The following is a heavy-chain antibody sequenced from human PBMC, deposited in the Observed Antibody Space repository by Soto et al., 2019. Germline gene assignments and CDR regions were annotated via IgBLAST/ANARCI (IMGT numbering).Heavy chain of an antibody. D-gene: IGHD3-9*01. V-gene: IGHV4-39*01. CDR1: GGSVSSSSYY. CDR3: GRREGLATISYYFDY. Sequence: SETLSLTCTVSGGSVSSSSYYWGWVRQPPGKGLEWIGSVYYSGSTYYNPSLESRVTISVDKSKNQFSLKLMSLSAADTAVYYFGRREGLATISYYFDYWGQGALVTVSS. CDR2: VYYSGST. J-gene: IGHJ4*02.